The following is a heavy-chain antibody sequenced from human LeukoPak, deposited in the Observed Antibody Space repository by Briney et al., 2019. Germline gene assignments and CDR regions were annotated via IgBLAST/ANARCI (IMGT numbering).Heavy chain of an antibody. Sequence: SETLSLTCTVSGYSISSGYYWGWIRQPPGKGLEWIGSIYHSGSTSYNPSLKSRVTISLDRSKKKFSLKLTSVTAADTAVYFCARGAEYYAIWRGYAGYSDYWGQGISVTVSS. CDR1: GYSISSGYY. CDR3: ARGAEYYAIWRGYAGYSDY. CDR2: IYHSGST. D-gene: IGHD3-3*01. V-gene: IGHV4-38-2*02. J-gene: IGHJ4*02.